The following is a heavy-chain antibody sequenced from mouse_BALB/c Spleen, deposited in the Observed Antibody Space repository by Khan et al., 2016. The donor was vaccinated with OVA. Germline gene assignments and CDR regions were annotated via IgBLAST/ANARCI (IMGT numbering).Heavy chain of an antibody. J-gene: IGHJ2*01. CDR3: AREAYRYDEYYFDY. Sequence: EVELVESGGGSVKPGGSLKLSCAVSGFTFSSYAMSWVRQTPEKRLEWVASISSGGSTYYPDSVKGRFTISRDNARNILYLQMSSLRSEDMAMYYCAREAYRYDEYYFDYWAKAPLSQSPQ. D-gene: IGHD2-14*01. CDR2: ISSGGST. CDR1: GFTFSSYA. V-gene: IGHV5-6-5*01.